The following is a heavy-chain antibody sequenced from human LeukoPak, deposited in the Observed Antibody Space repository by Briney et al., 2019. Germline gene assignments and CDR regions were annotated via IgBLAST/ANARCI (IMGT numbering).Heavy chain of an antibody. J-gene: IGHJ4*02. V-gene: IGHV4-61*10. D-gene: IGHD6-6*01. CDR1: DGSISSGSYY. CDR2: IYVSGST. Sequence: SETLSLTCTVSDGSISSGSYYWSWIRQPAGKGLEWIGRIYVSGSTNYNPSLKSRVTISVDTSKNQFSLKLSSVTAADTAVYYCARMSSSPRFDYWGQGTLVTVSS. CDR3: ARMSSSPRFDY.